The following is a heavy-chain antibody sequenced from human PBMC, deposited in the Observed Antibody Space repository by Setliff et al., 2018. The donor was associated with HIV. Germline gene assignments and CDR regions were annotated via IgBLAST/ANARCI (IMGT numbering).Heavy chain of an antibody. Sequence: ASVKVSCKASGYTFSSYGISWVRQAPGQGLEWMGWINPYSGKTKYAQNLQGRVTMTTDTSTSTADMELRSLRSDDTAMYYCARERPYCSGGSCYGLNYFDCWGQGTLVTVPQ. J-gene: IGHJ4*01. D-gene: IGHD2-15*01. V-gene: IGHV1-18*04. CDR1: GYTFSSYG. CDR3: ARERPYCSGGSCYGLNYFDC. CDR2: INPYSGKT.